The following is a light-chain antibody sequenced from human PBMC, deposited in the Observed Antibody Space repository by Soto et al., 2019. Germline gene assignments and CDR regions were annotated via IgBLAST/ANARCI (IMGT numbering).Light chain of an antibody. CDR2: EVN. V-gene: IGLV2-23*02. CDR1: SCNVGSYKL. Sequence: QSVLTQPASVSGSPGQSITISCTGTSCNVGSYKLVSWYQQHPGKAPKLMIFEVNKRPSGVSNRFSGSKSGNTASLTISGLKVEDEADYYCCSSGGSPTYVFGTGTKLTVL. CDR3: CSSGGSPTYV. J-gene: IGLJ1*01.